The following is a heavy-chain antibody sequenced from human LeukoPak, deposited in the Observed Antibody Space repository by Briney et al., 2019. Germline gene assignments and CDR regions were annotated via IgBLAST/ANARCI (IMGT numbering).Heavy chain of an antibody. Sequence: SETLSLTCTVSGASINSYYWSWIRQPPGKGLEWIGNIYYNGSTSFHPSLKSRVTISVDTSKNQFSLKLSSVTAPDTAVYYCARQLPYYDFWSGYSFDYWGQGTLVTVSS. V-gene: IGHV4-59*08. CDR2: IYYNGST. D-gene: IGHD3-3*01. CDR1: GASINSYY. CDR3: ARQLPYYDFWSGYSFDY. J-gene: IGHJ4*02.